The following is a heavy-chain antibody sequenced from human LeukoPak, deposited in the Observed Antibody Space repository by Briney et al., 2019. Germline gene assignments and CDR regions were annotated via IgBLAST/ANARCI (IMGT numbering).Heavy chain of an antibody. CDR1: GFTFTRYW. V-gene: IGHV3-74*01. CDR2: INTDGSST. J-gene: IGHJ4*02. Sequence: GGSLRLSCVASGFTFTRYWMHWVRQVPGKGLVWVSRINTDGSSTSYADSVKGRFTISRDNAKNTLYLQMDSLRTDDTAVYYCATTWSYWGQGILVTVSS. CDR3: ATTWSY. D-gene: IGHD2/OR15-2a*01.